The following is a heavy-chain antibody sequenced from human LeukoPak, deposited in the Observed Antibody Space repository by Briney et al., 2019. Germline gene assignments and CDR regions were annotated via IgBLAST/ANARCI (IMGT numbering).Heavy chain of an antibody. CDR2: INSDGSST. Sequence: PGGSLRLSCAASGFTFSSYWMHWVRQAPGKGLVWVSRINSDGSSTSYADSVKGRFTISRDNAKNTLYLQTNSLRAENTAVYYCARDGPKGVAGYWGQGTLVTVSS. CDR1: GFTFSSYW. CDR3: ARDGPKGVAGY. J-gene: IGHJ4*02. V-gene: IGHV3-74*01. D-gene: IGHD6-19*01.